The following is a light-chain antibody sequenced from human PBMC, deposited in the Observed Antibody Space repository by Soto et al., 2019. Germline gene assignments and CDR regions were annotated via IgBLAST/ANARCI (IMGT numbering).Light chain of an antibody. CDR2: DVT. J-gene: IGLJ3*02. CDR3: CSYAGSSLWV. Sequence: QSALTQPRSVSGSPGQAVTISCTGTSSDVGGSNYVSWYQQHPGKAPKLVIYDVTRRPSGVPDRFSGSKSGNTASLTISGLQAEDEADCYCCSYAGSSLWVFGGGTKLTVL. V-gene: IGLV2-11*01. CDR1: SSDVGGSNY.